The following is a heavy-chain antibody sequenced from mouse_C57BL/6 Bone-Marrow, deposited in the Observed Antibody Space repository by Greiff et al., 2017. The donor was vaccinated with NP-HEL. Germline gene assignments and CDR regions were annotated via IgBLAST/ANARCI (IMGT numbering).Heavy chain of an antibody. V-gene: IGHV1-81*01. Sequence: VQLQQSGAELARPGASVKLSCKASGYTFTSSGISWVKQRTGQGLEWIGEIYPRSGTTYYNEKFKGKSTLTADKSSSTGYMELRSLTSEDSAVYFCARRETVVGFDYWGQGTTLTVSS. CDR1: GYTFTSSG. CDR2: IYPRSGTT. D-gene: IGHD1-1*01. CDR3: ARRETVVGFDY. J-gene: IGHJ2*01.